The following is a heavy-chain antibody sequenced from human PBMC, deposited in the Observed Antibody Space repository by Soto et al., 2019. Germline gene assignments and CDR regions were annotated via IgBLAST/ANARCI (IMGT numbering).Heavy chain of an antibody. CDR1: GYTFTSYY. CDR2: INPSGGST. CDR3: ARTAPYCGGDCYYFDY. D-gene: IGHD2-21*02. J-gene: IGHJ4*02. Sequence: GASVKVSCKASGYTFTSYYMHWVRQAPGQGLEWMGIINPSGGSTSYAQKFQGRVTMTRDTSTSTVYMELSSLRSEDTAVYYCARTAPYCGGDCYYFDYWGQGTLVPVSS. V-gene: IGHV1-46*01.